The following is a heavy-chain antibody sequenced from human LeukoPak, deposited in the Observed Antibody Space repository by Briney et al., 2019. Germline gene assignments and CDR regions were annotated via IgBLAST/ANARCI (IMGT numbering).Heavy chain of an antibody. J-gene: IGHJ4*02. CDR3: AKGSSGGWPYYFDY. CDR1: GFTFTTYT. CDR2: ISVNADST. Sequence: GGSLRLSRATSGFTFTTYTMGWVRQVPGKGLEWFSAISVNADSTYYADSVKGRFTISRDNSKNTLYLQMNSLTAEDTAVYYCAKGSSGGWPYYFDYWGQGTLVTVSS. D-gene: IGHD6-19*01. V-gene: IGHV3-23*01.